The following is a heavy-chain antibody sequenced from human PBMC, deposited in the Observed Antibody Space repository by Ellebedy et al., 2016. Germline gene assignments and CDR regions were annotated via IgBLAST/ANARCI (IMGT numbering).Heavy chain of an antibody. CDR1: GGSISTYY. D-gene: IGHD4-23*01. Sequence: SETLSLXCTVSGGSISTYYWSWIRQPAGKGLEWIGRIYNSGDTNYNPSLKSRVTISVDTSKNQFSLKLSSVTAADTAVYYCAREDYGGNFPYAFDIWGQGTMVTVSS. CDR2: IYNSGDT. V-gene: IGHV4-4*07. J-gene: IGHJ3*02. CDR3: AREDYGGNFPYAFDI.